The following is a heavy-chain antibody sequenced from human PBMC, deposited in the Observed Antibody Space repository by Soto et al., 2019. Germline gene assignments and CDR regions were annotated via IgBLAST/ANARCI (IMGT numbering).Heavy chain of an antibody. CDR3: ARRSSWDDYYYYYGMDV. CDR1: GYTFTSYA. CDR2: INAGNGNT. Sequence: ASVKVSCKASGYTFTSYAMHWVRQAPGQRLEWMGWINAGNGNTKYSQKFQGRVTITRDTSASTAYMELSSLRSEDTAVYYCARRSSWDDYYYYYGMDVWGQGTTVTVSS. V-gene: IGHV1-3*01. D-gene: IGHD6-13*01. J-gene: IGHJ6*02.